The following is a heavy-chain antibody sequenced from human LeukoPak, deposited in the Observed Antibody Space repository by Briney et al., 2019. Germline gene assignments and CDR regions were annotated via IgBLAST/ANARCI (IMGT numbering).Heavy chain of an antibody. J-gene: IGHJ4*02. CDR3: ARDANDALDY. D-gene: IGHD1-1*01. V-gene: IGHV3-21*01. CDR1: GFTLSSYS. CDR2: ISSSSSYI. Sequence: KAGGSLRLSCAASGFTLSSYSMNWVRQAPGKGLEWVSSISSSSSYIYYADSVKGRFTISRDNAKNSLYLQMNSLRAEDTAVYYCARDANDALDYWGQGTLVTVSS.